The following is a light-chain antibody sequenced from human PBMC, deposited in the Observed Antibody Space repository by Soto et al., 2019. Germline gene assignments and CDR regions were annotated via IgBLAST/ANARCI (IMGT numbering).Light chain of an antibody. CDR2: YYSDSDK. V-gene: IGLV5-37*01. J-gene: IGLJ3*02. CDR1: SDINVGGYS. Sequence: QAVVTQPASSSASPGESARLTCTLPSDINVGGYSIYWYQQKPGSPPRYLLYYYSDSDKGQGSGVPSRFSGSKDGSANTGILLISGLQSEDEADYYCMIWPSNKGVFGGGTKLTVL. CDR3: MIWPSNKGV.